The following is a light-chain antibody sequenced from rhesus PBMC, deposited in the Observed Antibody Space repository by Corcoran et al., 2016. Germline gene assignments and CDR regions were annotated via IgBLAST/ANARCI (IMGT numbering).Light chain of an antibody. CDR2: DAS. CDR3: LQHSNWPYS. Sequence: EIVMTQSPATLSLSPGERASLSCRASQSVSNSLAWYQQKPGQAPRLLIYDASSRATGIPDRFRGSGSGTDFTLTISSLEPEDVAVYYCLQHSNWPYSFGQGTKVEIK. V-gene: IGKV3-24*01. J-gene: IGKJ2*01. CDR1: QSVSNS.